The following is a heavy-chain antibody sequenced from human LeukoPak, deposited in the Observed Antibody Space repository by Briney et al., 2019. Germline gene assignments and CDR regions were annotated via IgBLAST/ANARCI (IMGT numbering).Heavy chain of an antibody. CDR3: ATSYGDYVRNVIY. V-gene: IGHV3-23*01. CDR1: GFTFSGYY. J-gene: IGHJ4*02. Sequence: PGGSLRLSCEGSGFTFSGYYMSWIRQAPGKGLEWVSAISGSGGSTYYADSVKGRFTISRDNSKNTLYLQMNSLRAEDTAVYYCATSYGDYVRNVIYWGQGTLVTVSS. D-gene: IGHD4-17*01. CDR2: ISGSGGST.